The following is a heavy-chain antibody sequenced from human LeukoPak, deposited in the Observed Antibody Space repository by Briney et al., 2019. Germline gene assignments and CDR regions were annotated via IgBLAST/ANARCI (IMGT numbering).Heavy chain of an antibody. CDR1: GFTFSTYW. Sequence: GGSLRLSCVASGFTFSTYWMNWVRQAPGKGLERVGTISPDGSDKYYVDSVKGRFTISRDNAKTSLYLHINSLRADDTALYFCARGIVVVVGASDHFDYWGQGTLITVSS. CDR2: ISPDGSDK. V-gene: IGHV3-7*01. D-gene: IGHD2-15*01. J-gene: IGHJ4*02. CDR3: ARGIVVVVGASDHFDY.